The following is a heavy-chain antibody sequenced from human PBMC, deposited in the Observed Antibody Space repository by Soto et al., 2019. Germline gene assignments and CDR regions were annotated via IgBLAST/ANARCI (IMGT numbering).Heavy chain of an antibody. CDR2: INHSGST. Sequence: SETLSLTCAIYGGSFSGYYWSWIRQPPGKGLEWIREINHSGSTNYNPSLKSRVAMSVDTSKNQFSLKLSSVTAADMAVYYCAAAVARGWFDPWGQGTLVT. V-gene: IGHV4-34*01. J-gene: IGHJ5*02. CDR3: AAAVARGWFDP. D-gene: IGHD6-19*01. CDR1: GGSFSGYY.